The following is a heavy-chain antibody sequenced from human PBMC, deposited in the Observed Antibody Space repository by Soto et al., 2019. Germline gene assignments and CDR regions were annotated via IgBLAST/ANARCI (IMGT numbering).Heavy chain of an antibody. CDR2: ISGSGGST. CDR3: AKAGREYCSSTSCYFDY. J-gene: IGHJ4*02. V-gene: IGHV3-23*01. CDR1: GFTFRSYA. D-gene: IGHD2-2*01. Sequence: GGSLRLSCAASGFTFRSYAMSWVRQAPGKGLEWVSAISGSGGSTYYADSVKGRFTISRDNSKNTLYLQMNSLRAEDTAVYYCAKAGREYCSSTSCYFDYWGQGTLVTVSS.